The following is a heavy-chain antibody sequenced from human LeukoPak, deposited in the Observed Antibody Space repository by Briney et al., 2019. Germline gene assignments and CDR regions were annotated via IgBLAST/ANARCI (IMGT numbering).Heavy chain of an antibody. J-gene: IGHJ5*02. Sequence: GGSLRLSCAASGFTFSSYAMSWVRQAPGKGLEWVSAISGSGGSTYYADSVKGRFTISRDNSKNTLYLQMNSLRAEDTAVYYCAKVLLWFGAVTWFDPWGQGTLVTVSS. CDR1: GFTFSSYA. CDR3: AKVLLWFGAVTWFDP. CDR2: ISGSGGST. V-gene: IGHV3-23*01. D-gene: IGHD3-10*01.